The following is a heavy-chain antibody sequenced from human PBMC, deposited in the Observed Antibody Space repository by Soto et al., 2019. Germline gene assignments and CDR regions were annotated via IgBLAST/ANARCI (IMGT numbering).Heavy chain of an antibody. CDR3: ARDILIVGATKFYYYYGMDV. J-gene: IGHJ6*02. CDR2: ISYDGSNK. Sequence: GGSLRLSCAASGFTFSSYAMHWVRQAPGKGLERVAVISYDGSNKYYADSVKGRFTISRDNSKNTLYLQMNSLRAEDTAVYYCARDILIVGATKFYYYYGMDVWGQGTTVTVSS. CDR1: GFTFSSYA. D-gene: IGHD1-26*01. V-gene: IGHV3-30-3*01.